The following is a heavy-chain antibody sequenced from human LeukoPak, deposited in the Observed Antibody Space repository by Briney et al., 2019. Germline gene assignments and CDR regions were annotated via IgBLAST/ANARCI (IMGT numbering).Heavy chain of an antibody. Sequence: GGSLRLSCAASGFTFSSYGMHWVSQAPGKGLEWVAVIWYDGSNKYYADSVKGRFTISRDNSKNTLYLQMNSLRAEDTAVYYCARDLKRSSGWFVDYYYYYGMDVWGQGTTVTVSS. CDR2: IWYDGSNK. D-gene: IGHD6-19*01. CDR3: ARDLKRSSGWFVDYYYYYGMDV. V-gene: IGHV3-33*01. CDR1: GFTFSSYG. J-gene: IGHJ6*02.